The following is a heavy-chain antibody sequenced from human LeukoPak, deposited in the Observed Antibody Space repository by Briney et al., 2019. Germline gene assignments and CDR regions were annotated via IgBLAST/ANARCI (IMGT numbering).Heavy chain of an antibody. Sequence: AGSLRLSCAASGFTFSSYAMSWVRQAPGKGLEWVSAISGSGGSTYYADSVKGRFTISRDNSKNTLYLQMNSLRAEDTAVYYCAKDLQDIVVVPAVREYNWFDPWGQGTLVTVSS. CDR3: AKDLQDIVVVPAVREYNWFDP. CDR2: ISGSGGST. D-gene: IGHD2-2*01. CDR1: GFTFSSYA. J-gene: IGHJ5*02. V-gene: IGHV3-23*01.